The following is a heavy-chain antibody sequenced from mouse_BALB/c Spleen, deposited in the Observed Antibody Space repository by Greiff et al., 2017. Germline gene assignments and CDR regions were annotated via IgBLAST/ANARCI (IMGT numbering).Heavy chain of an antibody. J-gene: IGHJ2*01. V-gene: IGHV14-3*02. CDR1: GFNIKDTY. CDR3: ARDTTVVATVDY. D-gene: IGHD1-1*01. Sequence: EVQLQQSGAELVKPGASVKLSCTASGFNIKDTYMHWVKQRPEQGLEWIGRIDPANGNTKYDPKFQGKATITADTSSNTAYLQLSSLTSEDTAVYYCARDTTVVATVDYWGQGTTLTVSS. CDR2: IDPANGNT.